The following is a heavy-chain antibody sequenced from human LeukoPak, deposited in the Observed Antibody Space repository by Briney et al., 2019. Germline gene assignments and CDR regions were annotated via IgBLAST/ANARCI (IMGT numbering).Heavy chain of an antibody. V-gene: IGHV1-2*02. Sequence: ASVKVSCKASGYTFTGYYMHWVRQAPGQGLEWMGWINPNSGGTNYAQKFQGRVTMTRDTSISTAYKELSRLRSDDTAVYYCARDLVVVQSYYYYYGMDVWGQGTTVTVSS. J-gene: IGHJ6*02. CDR3: ARDLVVVQSYYYYYGMDV. CDR2: INPNSGGT. D-gene: IGHD2-2*01. CDR1: GYTFTGYY.